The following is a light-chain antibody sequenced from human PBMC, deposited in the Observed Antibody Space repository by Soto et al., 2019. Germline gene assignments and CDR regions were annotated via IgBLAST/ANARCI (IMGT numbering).Light chain of an antibody. CDR2: EVI. Sequence: QSALTQPASVSGSPGQSITISCTGTSSDVGGYDYVSWYQQHPGRAPKLIIYEVINRPSGVSNRFSGSKSGNTASLTISGLQAEDEADYYCSSYTSGSTYVFGTGTKVTVL. V-gene: IGLV2-14*01. CDR1: SSDVGGYDY. CDR3: SSYTSGSTYV. J-gene: IGLJ1*01.